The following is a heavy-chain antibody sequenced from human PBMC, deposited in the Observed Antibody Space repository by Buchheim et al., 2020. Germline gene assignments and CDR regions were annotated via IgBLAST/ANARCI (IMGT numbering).Heavy chain of an antibody. V-gene: IGHV3-7*03. J-gene: IGHJ6*02. Sequence: EVQLVESGGGLVQPGGSLRLSCAASGFTFSSYWMSWVRQAPGKGLEWVANIKQDGSEKYYVDSVKGRFTISRDNAKHSLYLQMNSLRAEDTAVYYCARSRDFWSGPIYYYYGMDVWGQGTT. CDR2: IKQDGSEK. D-gene: IGHD3-3*01. CDR3: ARSRDFWSGPIYYYYGMDV. CDR1: GFTFSSYW.